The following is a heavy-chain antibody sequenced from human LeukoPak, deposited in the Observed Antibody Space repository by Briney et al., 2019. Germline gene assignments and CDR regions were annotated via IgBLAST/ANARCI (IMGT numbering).Heavy chain of an antibody. CDR1: GFTFSDYY. V-gene: IGHV3-11*01. CDR3: ARENIAVAGNFDY. Sequence: GGSPRLSCAASGFTFSDYYMSWIRQAPGKGLEWVSYISSSGSTIYYADSVKGRFTISRDNAKNSLYLQMNSLRAEDTAVYYCARENIAVAGNFDYWGQGTLVTVSS. J-gene: IGHJ4*02. CDR2: ISSSGSTI. D-gene: IGHD6-19*01.